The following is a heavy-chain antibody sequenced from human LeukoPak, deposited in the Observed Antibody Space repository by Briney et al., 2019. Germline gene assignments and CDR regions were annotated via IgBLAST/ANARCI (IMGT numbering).Heavy chain of an antibody. V-gene: IGHV3-21*01. J-gene: IGHJ4*02. CDR1: GFTFSSYA. CDR3: ARGGAAPGTPYYFDY. CDR2: ISSSSRNI. D-gene: IGHD6-13*01. Sequence: GGSLRLSCAASGFTFSSYAMSWVRQAPGKGLEWVSSISSSSRNIYYLDSVKGRFTVSGDSAKNSLYLQMNGLRAEDTALYYCARGGAAPGTPYYFDYWGQGALVTVSS.